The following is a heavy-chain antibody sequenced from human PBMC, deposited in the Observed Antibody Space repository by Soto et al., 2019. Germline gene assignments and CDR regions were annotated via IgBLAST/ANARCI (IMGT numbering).Heavy chain of an antibody. CDR3: ARDQLYYNDISGRPLNAFDV. J-gene: IGHJ3*01. Sequence: GGSLRLSCAASGFIFSDYAMHWFRQAPGTGLEWVALISFDGSNKYYADSVKGRFTISRDNAKNSLYLQMNSLRAEDTAVYYCARDQLYYNDISGRPLNAFDVWGQGTMVTVS. CDR2: ISFDGSNK. D-gene: IGHD3-22*01. CDR1: GFIFSDYA. V-gene: IGHV3-30-3*01.